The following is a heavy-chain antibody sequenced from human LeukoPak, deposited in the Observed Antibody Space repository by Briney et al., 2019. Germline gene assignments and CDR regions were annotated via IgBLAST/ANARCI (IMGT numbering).Heavy chain of an antibody. Sequence: ASVKVSCKASGYTFTGYYMHWVRQAPGQGLEWMGWINPNSGGTNYAQKFQGRVTMTRDTSISAAYMELSRLRSDDTAVYYCASEASGSYYGYFDYWGQGTLVTVSS. J-gene: IGHJ4*02. CDR2: INPNSGGT. D-gene: IGHD1-26*01. CDR3: ASEASGSYYGYFDY. V-gene: IGHV1-2*02. CDR1: GYTFTGYY.